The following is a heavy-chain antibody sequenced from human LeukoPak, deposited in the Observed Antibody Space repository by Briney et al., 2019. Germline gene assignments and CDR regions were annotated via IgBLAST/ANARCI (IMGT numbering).Heavy chain of an antibody. D-gene: IGHD2-2*01. V-gene: IGHV1-69*05. CDR3: ASSAELGYCSSTSCYAVGFDY. CDR2: IIPIFGTA. CDR1: GGTFSSYA. J-gene: IGHJ4*02. Sequence: ASVKVSCKAPGGTFSSYAISWVRQAPGQGLEWMGGIIPIFGTANYAQKFQGRVTITTDESTSTAYMELSSLRSEDTAVYYCASSAELGYCSSTSCYAVGFDYWGQGTLVTVSS.